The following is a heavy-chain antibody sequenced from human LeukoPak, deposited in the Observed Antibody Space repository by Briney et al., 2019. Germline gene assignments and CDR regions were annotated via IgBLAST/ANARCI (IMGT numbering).Heavy chain of an antibody. CDR2: INQGGSEK. V-gene: IGHV3-7*01. J-gene: IGHJ4*02. Sequence: ETLSLTCTVSGGSISSYYWSWVRQAPEKGLEWVANINQGGSEKYYVDSVRGRFTISRDNAKNSLYLQMNSLRADDTAVYYCARDVTALDSWGQGTLVTVSS. CDR3: ARDVTALDS. CDR1: GGSISSYY. D-gene: IGHD2-2*01.